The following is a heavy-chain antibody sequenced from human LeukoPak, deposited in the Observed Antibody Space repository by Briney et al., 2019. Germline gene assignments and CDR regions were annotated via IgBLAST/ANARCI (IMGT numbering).Heavy chain of an antibody. V-gene: IGHV1-2*02. CDR3: ARIRGSGAYDSGYSRWDFDY. CDR2: INPNTGDT. Sequence: SVKVSCKTSGYTFTYYYFHWVRQAPGQGLEWMGWINPNTGDTNYAQKFQGRVTLTRDTSISTAYMNLSSLRSDDTAVYYCARIRGSGAYDSGYSRWDFDYWGQGTLVTVSS. CDR1: GYTFTYYY. D-gene: IGHD3-10*01. J-gene: IGHJ4*02.